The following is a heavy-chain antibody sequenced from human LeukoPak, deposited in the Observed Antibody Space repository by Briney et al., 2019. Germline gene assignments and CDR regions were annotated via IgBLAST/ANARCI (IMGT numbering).Heavy chain of an antibody. D-gene: IGHD3-16*02. V-gene: IGHV4-39*07. CDR2: INHSGST. CDR1: GGSITSSNYY. CDR3: ARGGQIYDYVWGSYRYNGVYFDY. J-gene: IGHJ4*02. Sequence: SETLSLTCTVSGGSITSSNYYWSWIRQPPGKGLEWIGEINHSGSTNYNPSLKSRVTISVDTSKNQFSLKLSSVTAADTAVYYCARGGQIYDYVWGSYRYNGVYFDYWGQGTLVTVSS.